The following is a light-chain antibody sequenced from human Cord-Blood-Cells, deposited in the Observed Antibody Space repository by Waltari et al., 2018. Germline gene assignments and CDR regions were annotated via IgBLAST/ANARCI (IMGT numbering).Light chain of an antibody. V-gene: IGKV1-39*01. CDR1: QSISSY. J-gene: IGKJ1*01. Sequence: DIQMTQSPSSLSASVGDRVTITCRASQSISSYLNWYQQKPGKAPKLLIYAASSLQSGVPSRFSGRGSGTDFTLTISSLQPEEFATYYCQQSYSTPPTFGQGTKVEIK. CDR3: QQSYSTPPT. CDR2: AAS.